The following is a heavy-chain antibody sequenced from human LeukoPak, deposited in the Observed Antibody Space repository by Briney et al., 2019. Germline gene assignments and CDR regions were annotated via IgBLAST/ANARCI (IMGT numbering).Heavy chain of an antibody. CDR1: GFSFKSYG. D-gene: IGHD4-11*01. V-gene: IGHV3-30*18. J-gene: IGHJ4*02. Sequence: GGSLRLSCAASGFSFKSYGMHWVRQTPGKGLEWVAVISYDGSNKYYADSVKGRFTISRDNSKNTLYLQMNSLRPEDTAVYYCAKDKLQLLILDYFDYWGQGTLVTVSS. CDR2: ISYDGSNK. CDR3: AKDKLQLLILDYFDY.